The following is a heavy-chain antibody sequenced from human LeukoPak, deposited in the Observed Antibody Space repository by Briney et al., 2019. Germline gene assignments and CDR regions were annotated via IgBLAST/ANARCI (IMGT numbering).Heavy chain of an antibody. J-gene: IGHJ4*02. CDR3: ARGKDTYYDFWSGYYTGYYFHY. CDR2: IKQDGSEK. Sequence: GGSLRLSCAASGFTFSSYWMSWVRQAPGKGLEGVANIKQDGSEKYYVDSVQGRFTISRDNAKTSLYLQMNSLRPEDTALYYCARGKDTYYDFWSGYYTGYYFHYWGQGTLVTVSS. D-gene: IGHD3-3*01. CDR1: GFTFSSYW. V-gene: IGHV3-7*01.